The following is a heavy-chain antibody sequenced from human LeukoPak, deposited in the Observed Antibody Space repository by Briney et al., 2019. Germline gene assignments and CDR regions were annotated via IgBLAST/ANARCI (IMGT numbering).Heavy chain of an antibody. CDR1: GFTFSSYE. CDR2: ISSSGSII. D-gene: IGHD1-26*01. Sequence: PGGSLRLSCAASGFTFSSYEMNWVRQAPGKGLEGVSYISSSGSIIYYADSVKGRFTISRDNAKNSLYLQMNSLRAEDTAVYYCAREGAVRGYYFDYWGQGTLVTVSS. J-gene: IGHJ4*02. V-gene: IGHV3-48*03. CDR3: AREGAVRGYYFDY.